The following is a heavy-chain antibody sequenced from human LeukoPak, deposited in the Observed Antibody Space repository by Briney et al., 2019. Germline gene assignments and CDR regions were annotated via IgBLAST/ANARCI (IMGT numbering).Heavy chain of an antibody. CDR3: ARVPILIFSGWYGFDY. J-gene: IGHJ4*02. CDR1: GYTFTSYG. Sequence: ASVKVSCKASGYTFTSYGISWVRQAPGQGLEWMGWISAYNGNTNYAQKLQGRVTMTTDTSTSPAYMELRSLRSDDTAVYYCARVPILIFSGWYGFDYWGQGTLVTVSS. V-gene: IGHV1-18*01. D-gene: IGHD6-19*01. CDR2: ISAYNGNT.